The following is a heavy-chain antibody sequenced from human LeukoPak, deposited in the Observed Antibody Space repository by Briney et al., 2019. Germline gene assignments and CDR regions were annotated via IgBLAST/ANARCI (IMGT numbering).Heavy chain of an antibody. CDR2: IKQDGSEK. CDR3: ARVPSYYYDSSGYFDY. CDR1: GFTFSSYW. J-gene: IGHJ4*02. Sequence: GGPLRLSCAASGFTFSSYWMSWVRQAPGKGLEWVANIKQDGSEKYYVDSVKGRFTISRDNAKNSLYLQMNSLRAEDTAVYYCARVPSYYYDSSGYFDYWGQGTLVTVSS. D-gene: IGHD3-22*01. V-gene: IGHV3-7*01.